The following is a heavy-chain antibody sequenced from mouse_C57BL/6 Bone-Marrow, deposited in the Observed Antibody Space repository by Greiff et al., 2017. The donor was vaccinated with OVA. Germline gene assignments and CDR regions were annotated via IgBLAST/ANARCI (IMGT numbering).Heavy chain of an antibody. CDR1: GYSFTGYY. J-gene: IGHJ1*03. V-gene: IGHV1-42*01. Sequence: VQLQQSGPELVKPGASVKISCKASGYSFTGYYMNWVKQSPEKSLEWIGEINPSTGGTTYNQKLKAKATLTVDNSSSTAYMQLKSLTSEDSAVYYCARDTWDWYFDVWGTGTTVTVSS. CDR2: INPSTGGT. CDR3: ARDTWDWYFDV.